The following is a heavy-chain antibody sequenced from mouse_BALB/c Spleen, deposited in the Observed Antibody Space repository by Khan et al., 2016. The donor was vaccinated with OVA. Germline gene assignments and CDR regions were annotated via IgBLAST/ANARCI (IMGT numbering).Heavy chain of an antibody. D-gene: IGHD1-1*01. Sequence: EVELVESGGGLVKPGGSLKLSCAASGLTFSSSAMSWVRQTPEKRLEWVATISTGGRKIYYADSVKGRFTISRDNANNTLSLQMSSLRSEDTAMYYCAGSITPVVAFYYWGQGTTLTVSS. CDR1: GLTFSSSA. V-gene: IGHV5-9-1*01. J-gene: IGHJ2*01. CDR3: AGSITPVVAFYY. CDR2: ISTGGRKI.